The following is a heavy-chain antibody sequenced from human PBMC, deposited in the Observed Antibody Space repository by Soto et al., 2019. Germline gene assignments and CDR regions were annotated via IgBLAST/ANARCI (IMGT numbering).Heavy chain of an antibody. D-gene: IGHD6-19*01. CDR3: ARRTVNIRTFYSGLKTNCFDF. Sequence: QLQLQESGPGLVKPSETLSLTCTVSGDSISSSDYYWGWIRQPPGKGLEWIGSIYYTGTTYYTPSLQSRVAISVDTSKNQFSLKLNSVTAADTAVYYCARRTVNIRTFYSGLKTNCFDFWGQGTPVTVSS. CDR1: GDSISSSDYY. CDR2: IYYTGTT. V-gene: IGHV4-39*01. J-gene: IGHJ4*02.